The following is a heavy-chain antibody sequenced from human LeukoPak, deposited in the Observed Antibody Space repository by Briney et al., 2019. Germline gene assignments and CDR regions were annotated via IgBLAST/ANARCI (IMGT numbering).Heavy chain of an antibody. CDR3: ARAPSEIGGYYPEYFRH. CDR2: IKSDGST. CDR1: GFTFSTYW. Sequence: GGSLRLSCVASGFTFSTYWMHWVRQAPGKGLVWVSRIKSDGSTNSADSVKGRFTISRDNAKNTVSLQMNSLRPEDTGVYYCARAPSEIGGYYPEYFRHWGQGTLVTVSS. J-gene: IGHJ1*01. V-gene: IGHV3-74*01. D-gene: IGHD3-22*01.